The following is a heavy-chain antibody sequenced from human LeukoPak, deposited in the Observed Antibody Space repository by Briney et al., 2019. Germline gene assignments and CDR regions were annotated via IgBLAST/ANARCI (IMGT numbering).Heavy chain of an antibody. CDR3: ARDPPRIVVVVAATNYYGMDV. CDR2: ISAYDGNT. V-gene: IGHV1-18*01. Sequence: ASVKVSCKASGYTFTSYGISWVRQAPGQGLEWMGWISAYDGNTNYAQKLQGRVTMTTDTSTSTAYMELRSLRSDDTAVYYCARDPPRIVVVVAATNYYGMDVWGQGTTVTVSS. CDR1: GYTFTSYG. D-gene: IGHD2-15*01. J-gene: IGHJ6*02.